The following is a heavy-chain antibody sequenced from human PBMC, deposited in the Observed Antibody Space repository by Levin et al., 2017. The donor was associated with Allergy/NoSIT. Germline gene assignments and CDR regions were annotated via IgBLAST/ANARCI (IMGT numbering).Heavy chain of an antibody. CDR2: ISNSGSII. D-gene: IGHD4-17*01. V-gene: IGHV3-11*01. CDR3: ARVRTMTEARGREV. Sequence: GGSLRLSCAASGFTFSDYYMSWIRQAPGEGLEWVSYISNSGSIIYYADSVKGRFTISRDNAKKSLFLQMNSLRAEDTAVYDGARVRTMTEARGREVGGQGTTVSLSS. J-gene: IGHJ6*01. CDR1: GFTFSDYY.